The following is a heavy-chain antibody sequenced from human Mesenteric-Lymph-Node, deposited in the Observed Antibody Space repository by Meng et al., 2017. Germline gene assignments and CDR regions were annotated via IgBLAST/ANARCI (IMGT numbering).Heavy chain of an antibody. D-gene: IGHD4-17*01. CDR3: ARGPTTYFDY. CDR1: GGSISSGDYY. Sequence: QVQLQQWGAGLLKPSETLSLTCTVSGGSISSGDYYWSWIRQPPGKGLEWIGYIYYSGSTYYNPSLKSRVTISVDTSKNQFSLKLSSVTAADTAVYYCARGPTTYFDYWGQGTLVTVSS. J-gene: IGHJ4*02. V-gene: IGHV4-30-4*01. CDR2: IYYSGST.